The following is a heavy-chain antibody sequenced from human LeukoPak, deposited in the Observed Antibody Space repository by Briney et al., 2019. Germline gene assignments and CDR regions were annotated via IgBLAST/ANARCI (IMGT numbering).Heavy chain of an antibody. CDR2: IIPIFGTA. CDR3: ARGLVVTDDAFDI. V-gene: IGHV1-69*05. D-gene: IGHD2-15*01. Sequence: SVKVSCKASGGTFSSYAISWVRQAPGQGLEWMGGIIPIFGTANYAQKFQGRVTITTDESTSTAYMELSSLRSEDTAVYYCARGLVVTDDAFDIWGQGTMHTVSS. J-gene: IGHJ3*02. CDR1: GGTFSSYA.